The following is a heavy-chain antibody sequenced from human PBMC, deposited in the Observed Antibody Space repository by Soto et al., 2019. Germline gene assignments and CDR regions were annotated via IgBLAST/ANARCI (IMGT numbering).Heavy chain of an antibody. CDR1: GFIFDDYA. D-gene: IGHD2-2*01. Sequence: EVQLLESGGGLVQPGRSLRLSCAASGFIFDDYAMHWVRQAPGKGLEWVSSISWHSGTIFYADSVKGRFTISRDNAKNSLYLQMNSLRTVDTAFYYCTKGRSTSCFAPVDYWGQGTLVTVSS. V-gene: IGHV3-9*01. CDR3: TKGRSTSCFAPVDY. J-gene: IGHJ4*02. CDR2: ISWHSGTI.